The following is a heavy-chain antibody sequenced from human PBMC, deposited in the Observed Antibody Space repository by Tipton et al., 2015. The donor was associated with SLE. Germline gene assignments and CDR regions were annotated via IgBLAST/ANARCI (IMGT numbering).Heavy chain of an antibody. CDR3: ARAPKGGSSWAHFDY. D-gene: IGHD6-13*01. J-gene: IGHJ4*02. V-gene: IGHV4-59*08. CDR1: GGSISSYY. Sequence: TLSLTCTVSGGSISSYYWSWIRQPPGKGLEWIGYIYYSGSTNYNPSLKSRVTISVDTSKNQFSLKLSSVTAADTAVYYCARAPKGGSSWAHFDYWGQGTLVTVSS. CDR2: IYYSGST.